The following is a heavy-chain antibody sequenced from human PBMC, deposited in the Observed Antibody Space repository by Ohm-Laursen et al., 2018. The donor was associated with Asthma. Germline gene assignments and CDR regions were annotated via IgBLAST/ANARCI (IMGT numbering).Heavy chain of an antibody. CDR1: GFTFSSYA. V-gene: IGHV3-23*01. CDR2: IIGSGADT. CDR3: ARETATGSQNIHYYDLDV. Sequence: SLRLSCTASGFTFSSYAMSWVRQASGKGLECVSAIIGSGADTYYADSGKGRFTISRDNSKNTLYLQMNTLRAEDTAVYYCARETATGSQNIHYYDLDVWGQGTTVIVSS. D-gene: IGHD2-15*01. J-gene: IGHJ6*02.